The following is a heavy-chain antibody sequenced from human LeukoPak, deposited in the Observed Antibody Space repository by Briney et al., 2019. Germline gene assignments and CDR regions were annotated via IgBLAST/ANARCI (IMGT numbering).Heavy chain of an antibody. CDR1: GFTVSSNF. Sequence: GGSLRLSCAASGFTVSSNFMSWVRQAPEKVLEWVSVTYSDGSTYYADSVKGRFTISRDNSKNTVYLQMNSLRVEDTAIYYCARKRFTNNWRTGRSFDIWGQGTLVTVSS. CDR2: TYSDGST. D-gene: IGHD1-1*01. J-gene: IGHJ3*02. CDR3: ARKRFTNNWRTGRSFDI. V-gene: IGHV3-53*01.